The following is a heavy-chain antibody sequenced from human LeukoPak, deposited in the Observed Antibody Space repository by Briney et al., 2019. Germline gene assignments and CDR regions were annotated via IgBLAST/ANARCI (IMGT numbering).Heavy chain of an antibody. CDR2: INHSGST. CDR1: GGSFSGYY. D-gene: IGHD6-13*01. V-gene: IGHV4-34*01. Sequence: SETLSLTCAVYGGSFSGYYWSWIRQPPGKGLEWIGEINHSGSTNYNPSLKSRVTISVDTSKNQFSLKLSSVTAADTAVYYCARGPGPGSSSKIDYWGQGTLVTVSS. CDR3: ARGPGPGSSSKIDY. J-gene: IGHJ4*02.